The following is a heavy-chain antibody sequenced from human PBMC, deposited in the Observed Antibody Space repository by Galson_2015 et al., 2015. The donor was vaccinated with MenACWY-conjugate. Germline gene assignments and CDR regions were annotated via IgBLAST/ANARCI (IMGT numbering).Heavy chain of an antibody. CDR2: MYYSETP. J-gene: IGHJ5*02. Sequence: SETLSLTCTVFGGSMTSYYWSWIRLPPGKGLEWIGYMYYSETPHYSPSLRGRVTISVDTSRKQFSLTLRSVTAADTAVYYCASGGTYPRRFLNWFDPWGQGTLVTVSS. CDR1: GGSMTSYY. CDR3: ASGGTYPRRFLNWFDP. V-gene: IGHV4-59*01. D-gene: IGHD1-26*01.